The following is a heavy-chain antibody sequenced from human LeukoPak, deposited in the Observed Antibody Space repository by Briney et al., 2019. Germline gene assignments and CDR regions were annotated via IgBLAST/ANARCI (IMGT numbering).Heavy chain of an antibody. CDR1: GGSISSYY. CDR2: IYTSGST. D-gene: IGHD3-10*01. V-gene: IGHV4-4*09. Sequence: KASETLSLTCTVSGGSISSYYWSWIRQPPGKGLEWIGYIYTSGSTNYNPSLKSRVTISVDTSKNQFSLKLSSVTAADTAVYYCARDRFSTSDWFDPWGQGTLVTVSS. CDR3: ARDRFSTSDWFDP. J-gene: IGHJ5*02.